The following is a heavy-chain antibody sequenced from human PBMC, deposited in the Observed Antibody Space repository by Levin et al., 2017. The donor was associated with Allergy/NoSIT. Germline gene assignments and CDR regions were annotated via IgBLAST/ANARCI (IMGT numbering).Heavy chain of an antibody. CDR2: IFPSDSDT. V-gene: IGHV5-51*01. J-gene: IGHJ4*02. Sequence: GESLKISCQASGYSFTSYWFGWVRQRPGKGLEWMGLIFPSDSDTRVSPSFQGQIIMSVDKSINTAYLQWSSPKASDSAMYYCARRDSDGSNSFDYWGQGTLVTVSS. CDR3: ARRDSDGSNSFDY. D-gene: IGHD4-23*01. CDR1: GYSFTSYW.